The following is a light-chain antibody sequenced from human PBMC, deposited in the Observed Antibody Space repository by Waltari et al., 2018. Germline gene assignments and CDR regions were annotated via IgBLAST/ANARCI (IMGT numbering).Light chain of an antibody. V-gene: IGLV2-11*01. CDR3: CSYAGKYTFV. CDR2: DVD. Sequence: QSALTQPRSVSGSPGQSVPISCTGTINDIGSDNYVSWYQHTPDNAPKLIIYDVDRRPSGVPYRFSASKSGITASLTISGLQSADEGDYYCCSYAGKYTFVFGGGTKLTV. J-gene: IGLJ2*01. CDR1: INDIGSDNY.